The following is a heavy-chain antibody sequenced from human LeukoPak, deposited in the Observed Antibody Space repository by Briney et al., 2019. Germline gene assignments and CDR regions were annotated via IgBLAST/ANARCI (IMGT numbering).Heavy chain of an antibody. Sequence: GGSLRLSCVASGFTFSGYGLSWVRQAPGKGLEWVSAISDSGGDTYYADSVRGRFTISKDNSKNTLYLQMNSLRAEDTAVYYCAKRVPYSSSSVYFDSWGQGTLVTVSS. CDR2: ISDSGGDT. CDR1: GFTFSGYG. D-gene: IGHD6-6*01. J-gene: IGHJ4*02. CDR3: AKRVPYSSSSVYFDS. V-gene: IGHV3-23*01.